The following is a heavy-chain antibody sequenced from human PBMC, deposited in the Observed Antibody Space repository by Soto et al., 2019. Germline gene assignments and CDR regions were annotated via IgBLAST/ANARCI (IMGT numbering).Heavy chain of an antibody. J-gene: IGHJ4*02. D-gene: IGHD1-7*01. CDR2: SSASGAGT. Sequence: PAASLRPSSAASGFTFSSYGMTWVRQAPGKGLEWVSFSSASGAGTYYADSVKGRFTISRDNSKNTLYLQMTRLRADDTAVYYCANDRRAGGNYGFYSDFWGQGALVTVSS. CDR1: GFTFSSYG. CDR3: ANDRRAGGNYGFYSDF. V-gene: IGHV3-23*01.